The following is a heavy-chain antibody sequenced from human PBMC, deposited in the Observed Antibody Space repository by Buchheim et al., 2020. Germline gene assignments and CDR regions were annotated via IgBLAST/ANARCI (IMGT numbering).Heavy chain of an antibody. CDR1: GFTFHDHW. D-gene: IGHD3-9*01. J-gene: IGHJ4*02. V-gene: IGHV3-15*01. CDR2: VKSTSAGGTI. Sequence: EVHLAESGGGLVKPGGSLTLSCATSGFTFHDHWMSWIRQAPGKGLEWIARVKSTSAGGTIDYVTSVKGRFVISRDDSKNMLYLQMNSLKNEDTAVYYCTTEPRYWGQGTL. CDR3: TTEPRY.